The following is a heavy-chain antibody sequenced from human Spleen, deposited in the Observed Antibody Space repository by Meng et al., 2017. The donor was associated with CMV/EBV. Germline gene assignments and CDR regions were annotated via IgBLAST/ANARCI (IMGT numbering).Heavy chain of an antibody. J-gene: IGHJ5*01. CDR1: GYTCTGLH. Sequence: SGYTCTGLHWHWVRPAPGQGREWMGWINPNSGGTNYAQKCQGRATMTRDTSSSIPYMDLSRLRFDDTAMYYCGRDRNWAGERWFDSWGQGTLVTVSS. CDR3: GRDRNWAGERWFDS. V-gene: IGHV1-2*02. CDR2: INPNSGGT. D-gene: IGHD7-27*01.